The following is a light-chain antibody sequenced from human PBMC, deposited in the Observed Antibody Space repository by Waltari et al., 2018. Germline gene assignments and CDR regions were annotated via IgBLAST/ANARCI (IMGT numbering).Light chain of an antibody. Sequence: QSVLTQPPSASGTPGQRVTISCSGSSSNIGSKTVNWYQQLPGTAPKLLIFKNEDRPSGVPDRFSGSWSGTSASLAISGLRSEDEADYYCAAWDHNLGNYVFGTGTKVTVL. CDR3: AAWDHNLGNYV. CDR1: SSNIGSKT. J-gene: IGLJ1*01. CDR2: KNE. V-gene: IGLV1-47*01.